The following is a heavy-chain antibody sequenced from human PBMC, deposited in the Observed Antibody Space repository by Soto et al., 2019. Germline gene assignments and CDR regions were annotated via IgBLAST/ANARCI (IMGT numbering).Heavy chain of an antibody. CDR2: IYWNVEK. V-gene: IGHV2-5*01. Sequence: QISLKESGPTLVKPTETLTLTCSFSGFSLSTSGVGVGWIRQPPGKALEWLGMIYWNVEKRYSPSLTNRLTITKDTSKNQVVLTLTDMDPEDTGTYFCAHRRCSGGSSYFDYWGQGTLVTVSS. J-gene: IGHJ4*02. CDR3: AHRRCSGGSSYFDY. CDR1: GFSLSTSGVG. D-gene: IGHD2-15*01.